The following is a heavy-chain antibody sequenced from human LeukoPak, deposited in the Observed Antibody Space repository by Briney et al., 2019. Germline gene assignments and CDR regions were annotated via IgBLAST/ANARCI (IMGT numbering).Heavy chain of an antibody. CDR1: GYTFTSYD. CDR3: ARLYCSSTSCFENWFDP. CDR2: MNPNSGNT. V-gene: IGHV1-8*01. Sequence: ASVKVSCTASGYTFTSYDINWVRQATGQGLEWMGWMNPNSGNTGYAQKFQGRVTMTRNTSISTAYMELSSLRSEDTAVYYCARLYCSSTSCFENWFDPWGQGTLVTVSS. D-gene: IGHD2-2*01. J-gene: IGHJ5*02.